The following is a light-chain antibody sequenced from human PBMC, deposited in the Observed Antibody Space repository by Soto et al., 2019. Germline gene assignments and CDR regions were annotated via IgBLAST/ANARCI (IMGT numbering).Light chain of an antibody. V-gene: IGKV3-11*01. J-gene: IGKJ4*01. CDR1: QSVSSY. CDR3: QQRSNWLPLT. Sequence: ELVLTQSPGTLSLSPGARATLSCRASQSVSSYLAWYQQKPGQAPRLLIYDASNRATGIPARFSGSGPGTDFTLTISSLEPEDFAVYYCQQRSNWLPLTFGGGTKVDIK. CDR2: DAS.